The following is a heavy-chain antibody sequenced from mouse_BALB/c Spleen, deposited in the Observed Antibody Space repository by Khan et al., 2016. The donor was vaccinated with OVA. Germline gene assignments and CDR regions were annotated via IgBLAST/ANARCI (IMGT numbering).Heavy chain of an antibody. CDR3: PRRAKYGYDPSWFAY. D-gene: IGHD2-2*01. CDR1: GYTFTSYW. V-gene: IGHV1-61*01. J-gene: IGHJ3*01. CDR2: IDPSDSET. Sequence: VQLQQSGTELVRPGASVKLSCKASGYTFTSYWMNWVKQRPGQGLEWIGMIDPSDSETHYNQMFKDKATLTVDKFSSTAYMQLSSLTSEDSAVYYCPRRAKYGYDPSWFAYWGQGTLVTVSA.